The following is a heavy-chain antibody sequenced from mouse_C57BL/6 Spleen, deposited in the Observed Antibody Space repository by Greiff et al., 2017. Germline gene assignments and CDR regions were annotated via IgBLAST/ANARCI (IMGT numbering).Heavy chain of an antibody. CDR2: ISDGGSYT. D-gene: IGHD2-3*01. CDR1: GFTFSSYA. J-gene: IGHJ2*01. CDR3: ARVFDGYYFDY. Sequence: EVHLVESGGGLVKPGGSLKLSCAASGFTFSSYAMSWVRQTPEKRLEWVATISDGGSYTYYPDNVKGRFTISRDNAKNNLYLQMSHLKSEDTAMYYCARVFDGYYFDYWGQGTTLTVSS. V-gene: IGHV5-4*01.